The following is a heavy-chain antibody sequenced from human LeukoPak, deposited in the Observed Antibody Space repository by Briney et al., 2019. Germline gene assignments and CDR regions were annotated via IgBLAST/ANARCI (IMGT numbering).Heavy chain of an antibody. Sequence: PSGTLSLTCAVYGGSFSGYYWSWIRQPPGKGLEWIGDINHSGTTNYNPSLKSRVTISVDTSKNQFSLKLSSVTAADTAVYYCARARGPETIDYWGQGTRVTVSS. V-gene: IGHV4-34*01. CDR2: INHSGTT. D-gene: IGHD4-11*01. J-gene: IGHJ4*02. CDR1: GGSFSGYY. CDR3: ARARGPETIDY.